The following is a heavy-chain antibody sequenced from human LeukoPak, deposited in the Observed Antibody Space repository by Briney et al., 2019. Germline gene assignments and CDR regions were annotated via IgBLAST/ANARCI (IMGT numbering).Heavy chain of an antibody. CDR3: AREYSSSRYDY. J-gene: IGHJ4*02. Sequence: SETLSLICSVSGGAISSSGYYWGWIRQPPGKGLEWIGSVYYRGTTYYNPSLKSRVIISVDTSKNQFSLRLSSVTAVDTAIYYCAREYSSSRYDYWGQGTPVSVSS. CDR1: GGAISSSGYY. D-gene: IGHD6-13*01. CDR2: VYYRGTT. V-gene: IGHV4-39*07.